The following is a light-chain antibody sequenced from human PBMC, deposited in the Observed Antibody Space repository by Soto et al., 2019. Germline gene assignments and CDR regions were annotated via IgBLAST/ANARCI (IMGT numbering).Light chain of an antibody. CDR1: SSDVGAYNY. J-gene: IGLJ1*01. CDR3: SSYTSPTTYV. Sequence: QSVLTQPASVSGSPGQSITISCTGTSSDVGAYNYDSWYQQYPGEAFKVIIYDVSHRPAGVSNRFSGSKSGNTASLTISGLQTQDEADYYCSSYTSPTTYVPGPGTEVTVL. CDR2: DVS. V-gene: IGLV2-14*01.